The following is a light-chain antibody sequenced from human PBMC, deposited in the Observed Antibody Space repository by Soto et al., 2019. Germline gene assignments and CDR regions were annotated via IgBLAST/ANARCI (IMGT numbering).Light chain of an antibody. Sequence: ETVLTQSPGTLSLSPGETATLSCRASQSVGSNYLAWYQRKPGQAPRLLIYGASSRDTGISDRFSGSGSGTDFTLTISRLEPEDCSVYLCQQYGNSPWTFGQGTKVEI. V-gene: IGKV3-20*01. CDR3: QQYGNSPWT. J-gene: IGKJ1*01. CDR1: QSVGSNY. CDR2: GAS.